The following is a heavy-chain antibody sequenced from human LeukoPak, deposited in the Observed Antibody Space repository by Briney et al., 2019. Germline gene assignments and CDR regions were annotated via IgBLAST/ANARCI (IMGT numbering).Heavy chain of an antibody. CDR2: IYYSGST. D-gene: IGHD3-22*01. CDR1: GGSISSYY. V-gene: IGHV4-59*08. J-gene: IGHJ3*02. CDR3: ARHSGYYYARDAFDI. Sequence: SDTLSLTCSVSGGSISSYYCSWIRQPPGKGLEWIGYIYYSGSTYYNPSLESRVTISVDTSKNQFSLKLSSVTAAHTAVYYCARHSGYYYARDAFDIWGQGTLVTVSS.